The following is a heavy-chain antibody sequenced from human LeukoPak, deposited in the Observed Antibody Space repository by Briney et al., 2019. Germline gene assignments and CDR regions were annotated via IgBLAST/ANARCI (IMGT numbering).Heavy chain of an antibody. CDR1: GGSISSSSYY. CDR2: IYYSGST. V-gene: IGHV4-39*02. J-gene: IGHJ4*02. Sequence: SETLSLTCTVSGGSISSSSYYWGWIRQPPGKGLEWVASIYYSGSTYYNPSLKSRVTISVDTSKNQFSLKLSSVTAADTAVYYCAGEDYGGTSYWGQGTLVTVSS. D-gene: IGHD4-23*01. CDR3: AGEDYGGTSY.